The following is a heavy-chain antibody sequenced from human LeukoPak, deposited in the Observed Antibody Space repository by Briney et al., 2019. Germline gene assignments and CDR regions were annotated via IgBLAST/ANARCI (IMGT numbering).Heavy chain of an antibody. D-gene: IGHD6-13*01. J-gene: IGHJ3*02. CDR3: ARAPYSPAAFDI. CDR1: GFTLTGYY. Sequence: GASVKGSCQASGFTLTGYYMDWVRQAPGQGIEWMGWINPNSGGTNYAPKFQGRVTMTRDTSISTAYMELSRLRSDDTAVYYCARAPYSPAAFDIWGQGTMVTVAS. V-gene: IGHV1-2*02. CDR2: INPNSGGT.